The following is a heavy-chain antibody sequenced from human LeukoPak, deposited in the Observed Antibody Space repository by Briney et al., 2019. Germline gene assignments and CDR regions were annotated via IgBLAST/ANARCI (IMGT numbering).Heavy chain of an antibody. J-gene: IGHJ4*02. V-gene: IGHV4-61*02. D-gene: IGHD3-3*01. CDR3: GREPAGVILVDY. CDR2: IYTSGST. Sequence: SQTLSLTCTVSGGSIGSGSYYWSWIRQPAGKGLEWIGRIYTSGSTNYNPSLKSRVTMSADTSKNQFSMKLTSVTAADTAVYYCGREPAGVILVDYWGQGILVIVSS. CDR1: GGSIGSGSYY.